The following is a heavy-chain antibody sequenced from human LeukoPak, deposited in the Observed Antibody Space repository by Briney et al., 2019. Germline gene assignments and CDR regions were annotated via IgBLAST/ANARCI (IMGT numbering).Heavy chain of an antibody. CDR3: ASIPHDYGDYEDY. D-gene: IGHD4-17*01. V-gene: IGHV1-69*05. CDR1: GGTSSSYA. Sequence: SVKVSCKASGGTSSSYAISWVRQAPGQGLEWMGGIIPIFGTANYAQKFQGRVTITTDESTSTAYMELSSLRSEDTAVYYCASIPHDYGDYEDYWGQGALVTVSS. J-gene: IGHJ4*02. CDR2: IIPIFGTA.